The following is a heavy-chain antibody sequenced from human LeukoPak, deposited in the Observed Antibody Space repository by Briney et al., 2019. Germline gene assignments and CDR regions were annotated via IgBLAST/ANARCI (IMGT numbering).Heavy chain of an antibody. CDR2: IYYCGST. CDR1: GGSISSYY. CDR3: ARVTGPYDFWSGFDP. J-gene: IGHJ5*02. D-gene: IGHD3-3*01. V-gene: IGHV4-59*01. Sequence: PSETLSLTCTVSGGSISSYYWSWIRQPPGKGLEWIGYIYYCGSTNYNPSLKSRVTISVDTSKNQFSLKLSSVTAADTAVYYCARVTGPYDFWSGFDPWGQGTLVTVSS.